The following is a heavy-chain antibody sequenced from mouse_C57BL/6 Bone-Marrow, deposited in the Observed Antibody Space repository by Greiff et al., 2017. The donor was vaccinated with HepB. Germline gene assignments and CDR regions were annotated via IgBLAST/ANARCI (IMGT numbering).Heavy chain of an antibody. Sequence: EVQLQQSGPELVKPGASVKMSCKASGYTFTDYNMHWVKQSHGKSLEWIGYINPNNGGTSYNQKFKGKATLTVNKSSSTAYMELRSLTSEDSAVYYCAYAHSSGYNWFAYWGQGTLVTVSA. V-gene: IGHV1-22*01. D-gene: IGHD3-2*02. J-gene: IGHJ3*01. CDR1: GYTFTDYN. CDR2: INPNNGGT. CDR3: AYAHSSGYNWFAY.